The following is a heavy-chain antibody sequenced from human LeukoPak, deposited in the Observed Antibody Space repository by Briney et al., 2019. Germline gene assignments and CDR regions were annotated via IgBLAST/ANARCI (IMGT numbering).Heavy chain of an antibody. V-gene: IGHV1-69*13. CDR1: GGTFSSYA. J-gene: IGHJ6*04. Sequence: SVKFSCKASGGTFSSYAISWVRQAPGQGLEWMGGIIPIFGTATYAQKFQGRVTITADESTSTAYMELSSLRSEDTAVYYCASTVVPAATVGDYYYYYGMDVWGKGTTVTVSS. CDR2: IIPIFGTA. D-gene: IGHD2-2*01. CDR3: ASTVVPAATVGDYYYYYGMDV.